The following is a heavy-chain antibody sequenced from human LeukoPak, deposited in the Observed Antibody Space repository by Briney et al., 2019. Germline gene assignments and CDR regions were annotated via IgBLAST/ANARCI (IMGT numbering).Heavy chain of an antibody. J-gene: IGHJ3*02. V-gene: IGHV4-39*01. Sequence: SETLSLTCTVSGGSISSSSYYWGWIRQPPGKGLEWIGSIYYSGSTYYNPSLKSRVTISVNTSKNQFSLKLSSVTAADTAVYYCASPGGIGYYDMRAAFDIWGQGTMVTVSS. D-gene: IGHD3-22*01. CDR1: GGSISSSSYY. CDR2: IYYSGST. CDR3: ASPGGIGYYDMRAAFDI.